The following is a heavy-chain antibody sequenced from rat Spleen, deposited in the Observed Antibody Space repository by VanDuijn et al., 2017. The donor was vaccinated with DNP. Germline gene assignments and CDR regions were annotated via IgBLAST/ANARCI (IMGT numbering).Heavy chain of an antibody. J-gene: IGHJ3*01. CDR1: RITFSDHN. CDR3: ARSWGDDGYPPFAY. CDR2: ITNTGDST. D-gene: IGHD1-12*03. V-gene: IGHV5-7*01. Sequence: EVQLVESGGGLVQPGRSLRLSCSVSRITFSDHNMAWVRQAPKKGLEWVASITNTGDSTYYSDSVKGRFTISRDNAKSTLYLQMDSLRSEDTATYYCARSWGDDGYPPFAYWGQGTLVTVSS.